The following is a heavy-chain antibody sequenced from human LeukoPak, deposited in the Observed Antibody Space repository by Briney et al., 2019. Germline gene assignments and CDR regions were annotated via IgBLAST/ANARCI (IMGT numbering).Heavy chain of an antibody. J-gene: IGHJ6*04. CDR1: GFTFSSYE. Sequence: QPGGSLRLSCAASGFTFSSYEMNWVRQAPGKGLEWVSYISYSGSNIYYADSVKGRFTISRDNAKNSLYLQMNSLRAEDAVVYYCADHGSAMIWGVWGKGTGVTISS. V-gene: IGHV3-48*03. D-gene: IGHD2-2*01. CDR2: ISYSGSNI. CDR3: ADHGSAMIWGV.